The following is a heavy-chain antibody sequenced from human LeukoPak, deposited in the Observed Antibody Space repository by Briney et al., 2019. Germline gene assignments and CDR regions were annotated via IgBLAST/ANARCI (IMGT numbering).Heavy chain of an antibody. V-gene: IGHV3-7*05. CDR3: ASQFWWAAVVGPALDC. CDR2: IKEDGTEI. Sequence: GGSLRLSCAASGFTISSYWMSWVRQAPGKGLEWVANIKEDGTEIYYVDSVKGRFTISRDNAKNSLYLQMSSLRAEDTAVYYCASQFWWAAVVGPALDCWGQGSLVTVSS. D-gene: IGHD6-19*01. CDR1: GFTISSYW. J-gene: IGHJ4*02.